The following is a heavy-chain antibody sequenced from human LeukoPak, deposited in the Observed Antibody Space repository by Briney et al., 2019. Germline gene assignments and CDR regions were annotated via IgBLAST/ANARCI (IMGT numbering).Heavy chain of an antibody. CDR1: GFTFSSYS. D-gene: IGHD5-18*01. Sequence: GGSLRLSCAASGFTFSSYSMNWVRQAPGKGLEWVSSITGSGGSTYYADSGKGRFTISRDNSENTLYLQMNSLRAEDTAVYYCARDHARDTVMVWGQGTLVTVSS. J-gene: IGHJ4*02. V-gene: IGHV3-23*01. CDR3: ARDHARDTVMV. CDR2: ITGSGGST.